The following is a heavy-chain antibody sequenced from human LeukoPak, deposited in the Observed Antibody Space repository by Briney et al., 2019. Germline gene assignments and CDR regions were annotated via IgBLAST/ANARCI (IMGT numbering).Heavy chain of an antibody. CDR3: AKDQRWESPHYLDS. Sequence: GGSLRLSCVASGLAFSSYSMHWVRQAPGKGLEWVGVISYDGSDEYYTDSVKGRFTISRDNSKNTLYVQMNSLRDEDTALYYCAKDQRWESPHYLDSWGQGTLVTVSS. CDR1: GLAFSSYS. D-gene: IGHD1-26*01. J-gene: IGHJ4*02. CDR2: ISYDGSDE. V-gene: IGHV3-30*04.